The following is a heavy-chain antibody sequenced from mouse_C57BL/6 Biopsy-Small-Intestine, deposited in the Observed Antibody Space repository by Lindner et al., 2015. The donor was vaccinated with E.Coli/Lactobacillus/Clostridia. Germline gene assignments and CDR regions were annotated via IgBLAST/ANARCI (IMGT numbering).Heavy chain of an antibody. D-gene: IGHD1-3*01. CDR2: INVSNGNT. CDR3: AKEYNNGWFYFDS. Sequence: SVKVSCKASGYTFTNYGIHWVRQAPGQRPEWMGWINVSNGNTKYSHKFQGRVSITSDTSATIAYMELSSLRSDDTAMYYCAKEYNNGWFYFDSWGQGTLVTVSS. CDR1: GYTFTNYG. V-gene: IGHV1-84*02. J-gene: IGHJ2*01.